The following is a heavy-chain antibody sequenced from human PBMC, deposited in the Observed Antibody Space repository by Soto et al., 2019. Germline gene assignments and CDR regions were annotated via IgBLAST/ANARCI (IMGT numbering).Heavy chain of an antibody. D-gene: IGHD6-19*01. V-gene: IGHV4-59*08. CDR2: IYYSGST. Sequence: QVQLQESGPGLVKPSETLSLTCTVSGGSISSYYWSWIRQPPGKGLEWIGYIYYSGSTNYNPSLKIRVTLSVDTSKNRFSLKLSSVPAADPAVYYCARGGWLLPFDYWGPGTLVTVSS. J-gene: IGHJ4*02. CDR1: GGSISSYY. CDR3: ARGGWLLPFDY.